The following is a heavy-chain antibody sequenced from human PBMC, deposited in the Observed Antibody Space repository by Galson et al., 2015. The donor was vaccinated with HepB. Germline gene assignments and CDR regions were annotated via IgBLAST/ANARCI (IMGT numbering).Heavy chain of an antibody. CDR3: AKKGCSGTSCPGYYFDY. Sequence: SLRLSGAASGFTFSSYAMSWVRQAPGKGLEGVSGISGSGGSTYYADSVKGHFTISRDNSKNTLYLQMNSLRAEDTAVYYCAKKGCSGTSCPGYYFDYWGQGTLVTVSS. V-gene: IGHV3-23*01. D-gene: IGHD2-2*01. J-gene: IGHJ4*02. CDR2: ISGSGGST. CDR1: GFTFSSYA.